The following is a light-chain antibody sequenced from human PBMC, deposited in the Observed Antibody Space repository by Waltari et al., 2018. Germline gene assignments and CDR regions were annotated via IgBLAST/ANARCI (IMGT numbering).Light chain of an antibody. V-gene: IGLV1-47*01. CDR1: TANIGSNY. J-gene: IGLJ2*01. CDR3: AAWDDRLIDVL. Sequence: QSVLTQPPAVSGTPGQRVTISCSGSTANIGSNYVYWYLQVPGTAPKLLIYMNNRRPSGVPDRFSGSRSGTSASLAISGLRSEDEADYYCAAWDDRLIDVLFGGGTKLTVL. CDR2: MNN.